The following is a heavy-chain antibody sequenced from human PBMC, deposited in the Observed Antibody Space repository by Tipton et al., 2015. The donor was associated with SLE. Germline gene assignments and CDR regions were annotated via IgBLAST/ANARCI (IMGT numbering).Heavy chain of an antibody. J-gene: IGHJ4*02. Sequence: TLSLTCTVSGGSISSYYWSWIRQPAGKGLEWIGRIYTSGGTNYNPSLKSRVTMSVDTSKNQSSLKLSSVTAADTAVYYCSSIAAAGSDFDYWGQGTLVTVSS. CDR1: GGSISSYY. D-gene: IGHD6-13*01. V-gene: IGHV4-4*07. CDR2: IYTSGGT. CDR3: SSIAAAGSDFDY.